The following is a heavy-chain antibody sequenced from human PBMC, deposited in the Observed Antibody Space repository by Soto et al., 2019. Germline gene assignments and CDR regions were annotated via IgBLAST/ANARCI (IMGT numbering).Heavy chain of an antibody. D-gene: IGHD7-27*01. Sequence: GGSLRLSCAASGFTFSSYGMHWVRQAPGKGLEWVAVIWYDGSNKYYADSVKGRFTISRDNSKNTLYLQMNSLRAEDTAVYYCARGHLPWDYHSYGMDVWGQGTTVTVSS. J-gene: IGHJ6*02. CDR3: ARGHLPWDYHSYGMDV. V-gene: IGHV3-33*01. CDR1: GFTFSSYG. CDR2: IWYDGSNK.